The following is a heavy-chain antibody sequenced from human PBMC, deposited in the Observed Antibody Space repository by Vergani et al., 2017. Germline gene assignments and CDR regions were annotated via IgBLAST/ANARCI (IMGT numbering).Heavy chain of an antibody. CDR1: GYSFTSYW. D-gene: IGHD3-16*01. CDR2: IYPGDSDT. J-gene: IGHJ6*02. CDR3: ARIIGGGGSGMDF. V-gene: IGHV5-51*01. Sequence: EVQLVQSGAEVKKPGESLTISCKGSGYSFTSYWIAWVRQMPGKGLEWVGIIYPGDSDTRYSPAFQGQVTISADKSITTAYLQWSSLKASDTAMYYCARIIGGGGSGMDFWGQGTRVTVSS.